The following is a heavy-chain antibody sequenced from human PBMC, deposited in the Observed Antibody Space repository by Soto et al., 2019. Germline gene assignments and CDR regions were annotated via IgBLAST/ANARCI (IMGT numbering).Heavy chain of an antibody. D-gene: IGHD3-16*02. Sequence: QVQLVQSGAEVKKPGASVKVSCKASGYTFTSYGISWVRQAPGQGLEWMGWISAYNGNTNYAQKLQGRVTMTTDTSTSTAYMELRSLRSDDTAVYYCARDGPYYDYVWGSYRYRDNYYYYYGMDVWGQGTTVTVSS. CDR3: ARDGPYYDYVWGSYRYRDNYYYYYGMDV. J-gene: IGHJ6*02. CDR2: ISAYNGNT. V-gene: IGHV1-18*01. CDR1: GYTFTSYG.